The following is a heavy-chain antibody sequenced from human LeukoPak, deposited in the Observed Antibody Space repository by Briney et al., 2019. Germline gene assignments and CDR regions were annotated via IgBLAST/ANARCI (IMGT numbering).Heavy chain of an antibody. V-gene: IGHV3-30*03. CDR2: ISSDGSNK. J-gene: IGHJ4*02. Sequence: GGSLRLSCAASGFTFSRFGMHWVRQAPGKGLEWVALISSDGSNKDYADSVKGRFTISRDNSKNTLYVQMDSLRAEDTAVYYCARDLRKGRYFDYWGQGTLVTVSS. CDR3: ARDLRKGRYFDY. D-gene: IGHD3-10*01. CDR1: GFTFSRFG.